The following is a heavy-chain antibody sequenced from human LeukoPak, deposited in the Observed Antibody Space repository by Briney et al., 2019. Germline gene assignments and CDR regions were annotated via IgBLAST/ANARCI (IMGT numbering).Heavy chain of an antibody. CDR1: GFTFSTYN. CDR3: ASLPGYTYGFDY. Sequence: GSLRLSCAASGFTFSTYNMNWVRQAPGKGLEWIGEINHSGSTNYNPSLKSRVTISVDTSKNQFSLKLSSVTAADTAVYYCASLPGYTYGFDYWGQGTLVT. D-gene: IGHD5-18*01. V-gene: IGHV4-34*01. CDR2: INHSGST. J-gene: IGHJ4*02.